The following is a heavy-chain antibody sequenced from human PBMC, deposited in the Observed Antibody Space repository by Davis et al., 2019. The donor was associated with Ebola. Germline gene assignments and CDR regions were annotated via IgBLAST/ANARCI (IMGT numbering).Heavy chain of an antibody. Sequence: PSETLSLTCAVYGGSFSGYYWSWIRQPPGKGLEWIGYIYYSGSTYYNPSLKSRVTISVDTSKNQFSLKLSSVTAADTAVYYCARGAAAPGYYYGMDVWGKGTTVTVSS. CDR1: GGSFSGYY. V-gene: IGHV4-34*09. CDR2: IYYSGST. CDR3: ARGAAAPGYYYGMDV. D-gene: IGHD6-13*01. J-gene: IGHJ6*04.